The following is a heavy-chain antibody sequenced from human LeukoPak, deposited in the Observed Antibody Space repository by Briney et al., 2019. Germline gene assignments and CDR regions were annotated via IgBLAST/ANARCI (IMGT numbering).Heavy chain of an antibody. V-gene: IGHV1-2*02. CDR1: GYTFTGYF. Sequence: ASVKVSCKASGYTFTGYFIHWVRQAPGQGLEWMGWINPNSGGTNYAQKFQGRVTMIRDTSISTAYMELSRLRSDDTAVYYCARDERYDSSGYPFDYWGQGTLVTVSS. CDR3: ARDERYDSSGYPFDY. CDR2: INPNSGGT. J-gene: IGHJ4*02. D-gene: IGHD3-22*01.